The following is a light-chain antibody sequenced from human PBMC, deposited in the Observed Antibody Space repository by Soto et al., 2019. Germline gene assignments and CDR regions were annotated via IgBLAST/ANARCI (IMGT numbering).Light chain of an antibody. CDR3: QESYSAPVT. CDR1: QSISNY. CDR2: AAS. Sequence: DIQMTQSPSSLSASVGDRVTLTCRASQSISNYLNWYQQKPGTAPKLLIYAASSLQSGVPSRFSGSGSGTDFTLTINSLQPEDSATYYCQESYSAPVTFGGGTKVEIK. V-gene: IGKV1-39*01. J-gene: IGKJ4*01.